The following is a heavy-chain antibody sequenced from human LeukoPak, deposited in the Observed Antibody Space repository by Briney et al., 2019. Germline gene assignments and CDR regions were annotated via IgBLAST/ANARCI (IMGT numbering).Heavy chain of an antibody. CDR2: IYYSGST. CDR1: GGSISSGDYY. D-gene: IGHD2-15*01. J-gene: IGHJ5*02. V-gene: IGHV4-30-4*08. Sequence: SETLSLTCTVSGGSISSGDYYWSWIRQPPGKGLEWIGYIYYSGSTYYNPSLKSRVTISVDTSKNQFSLKLSSVTAADTAVYYCARAKLYNWFDPWGQGTLVTVSS. CDR3: ARAKLYNWFDP.